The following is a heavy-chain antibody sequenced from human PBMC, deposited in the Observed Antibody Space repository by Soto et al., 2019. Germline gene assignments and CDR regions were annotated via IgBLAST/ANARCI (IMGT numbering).Heavy chain of an antibody. Sequence: SETLSLTCTVSGASISYGNYAWSWIRRTPGKGLEWIGYINHLETTFYNPSFESRLTLSIDRAKNQFSLNLNSMSAADRAVYFCARGGGSDSFDYWGQGILVTVSS. V-gene: IGHV4-30-2*01. CDR2: INHLETT. CDR3: ARGGGSDSFDY. D-gene: IGHD1-26*01. CDR1: GASISYGNYA. J-gene: IGHJ4*02.